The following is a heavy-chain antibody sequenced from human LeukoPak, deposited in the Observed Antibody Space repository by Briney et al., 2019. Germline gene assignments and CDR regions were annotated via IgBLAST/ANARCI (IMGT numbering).Heavy chain of an antibody. V-gene: IGHV3-23*01. J-gene: IGHJ5*02. D-gene: IGHD1-26*01. CDR2: ISGSGGST. Sequence: PGGSLRLSCAASGFTFSSYAMSWVRQAPGKGLEWVSAISGSGGSTYYADSVKGRFTISRDNSKNTLYLQMNRLRAEDTAVYYCAKRPSRIVGVSNCFDPWGQGTLVTVSS. CDR1: GFTFSSYA. CDR3: AKRPSRIVGVSNCFDP.